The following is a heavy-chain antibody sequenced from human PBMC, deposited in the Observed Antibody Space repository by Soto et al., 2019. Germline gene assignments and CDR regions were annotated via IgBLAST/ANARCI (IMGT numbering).Heavy chain of an antibody. CDR1: GFTVSSKY. D-gene: IGHD2-15*01. Sequence: GGSLRLSCAASGFTVSSKYMSWVRQAPGKGLEWVSLIQSGGLTYYADSVKGRFTISRDTSENTLHLQMDSLRAEDTAVYYCARDDVLCDGGRCYGVPLDVWGKGNTVTVSS. V-gene: IGHV3-66*01. CDR2: IQSGGLT. CDR3: ARDDVLCDGGRCYGVPLDV. J-gene: IGHJ6*04.